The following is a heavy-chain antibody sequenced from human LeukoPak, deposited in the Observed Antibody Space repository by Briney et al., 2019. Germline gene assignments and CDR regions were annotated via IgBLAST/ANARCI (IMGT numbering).Heavy chain of an antibody. CDR2: NTGSGTST. J-gene: IGHJ4*02. CDR1: GFSFSKYA. D-gene: IGHD5-12*01. CDR3: AKGVGYTAYGGDY. V-gene: IGHV3-23*01. Sequence: GGSLRLSCAASGFSFSKYAMNWVRQAPGKGLEWVSSNTGSGTSTYYADFVKGRFTISRDNSKNTLYLQMNSLRAEDTAIYYCAKGVGYTAYGGDYWGQGTLVTVSS.